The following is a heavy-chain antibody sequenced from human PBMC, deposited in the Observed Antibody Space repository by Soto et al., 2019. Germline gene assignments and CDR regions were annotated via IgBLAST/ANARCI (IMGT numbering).Heavy chain of an antibody. CDR3: ARHWGPPEDYFDY. J-gene: IGHJ4*02. V-gene: IGHV4-39*01. Sequence: PSETLSLTCTVSGGSISSSACNWGWLRQPPGKGLEWIGTIYNSGNAYSNPSLKSRVTIPVDTSKNQFSLNLNSVTAADPAVYYCARHWGPPEDYFDYWGQGTLVTVSS. D-gene: IGHD3-16*01. CDR2: IYNSGNA. CDR1: GGSISSSACN.